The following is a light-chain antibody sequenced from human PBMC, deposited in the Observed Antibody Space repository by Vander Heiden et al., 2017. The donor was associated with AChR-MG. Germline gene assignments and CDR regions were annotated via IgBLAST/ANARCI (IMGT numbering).Light chain of an antibody. CDR3: QQYYSTPRT. Sequence: DIVMTPSPDSLAVSLGERATIHCKSSQSILYSSNNRNYLAWYQQKPGQPPKPLIYWASTRKSGVPDRFSGSGSGTDFTLTISSLQAEDVAVYFCQQYYSTPRTFGQGTKLEIK. V-gene: IGKV4-1*01. CDR2: WAS. J-gene: IGKJ2*01. CDR1: QSILYSSNNRNY.